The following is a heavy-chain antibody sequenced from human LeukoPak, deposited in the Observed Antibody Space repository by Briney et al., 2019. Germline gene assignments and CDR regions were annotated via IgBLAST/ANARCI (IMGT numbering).Heavy chain of an antibody. V-gene: IGHV3-7*01. CDR3: ARIIGAFGTYRYDS. D-gene: IGHD3-16*02. CDR2: INQEGSER. CDR1: GFILSSYW. Sequence: PGGSLRPSCEVSGFILSSYWMSWVRQAPGKGLEWVGNINQEGSERNHGDSVNGRFTISRDNAENSLYLQMNSLRAEDTAVYYCARIIGAFGTYRYDSWGQGTLVTVSS. J-gene: IGHJ4*02.